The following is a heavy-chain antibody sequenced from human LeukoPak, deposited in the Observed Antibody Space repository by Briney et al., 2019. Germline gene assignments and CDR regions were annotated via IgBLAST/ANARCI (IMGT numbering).Heavy chain of an antibody. CDR1: GGSISSYY. CDR2: IFYSGST. V-gene: IGHV4-59*01. D-gene: IGHD3-22*01. J-gene: IGHJ1*01. Sequence: SETLSLTCNVSGGSISSYYWSWIRQPPGKGLEWIGYIFYSGSTNYNPSLKSRVTISVDTSKNQFSLKLSSVTATRTAWDFCARGNSYDSRGYPEYFQNWGQGTLVTVSS. CDR3: ARGNSYDSRGYPEYFQN.